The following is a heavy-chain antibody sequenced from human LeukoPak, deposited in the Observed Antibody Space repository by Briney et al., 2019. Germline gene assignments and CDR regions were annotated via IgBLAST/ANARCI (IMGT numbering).Heavy chain of an antibody. Sequence: ASVKVSCKASGGTFSSYAISWVRQAPGQGLEWMGGIIPIFGTANYAQKLQGRVTMTTDTSTSTAYMELRSLRSDDTAVYYCASDLRGAFDIWGQGTMVTVSS. CDR3: ASDLRGAFDI. J-gene: IGHJ3*02. V-gene: IGHV1-69*05. CDR1: GGTFSSYA. CDR2: IIPIFGTA. D-gene: IGHD3-10*01.